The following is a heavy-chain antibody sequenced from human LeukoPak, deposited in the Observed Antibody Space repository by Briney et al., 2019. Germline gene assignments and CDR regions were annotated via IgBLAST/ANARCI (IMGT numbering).Heavy chain of an antibody. CDR2: INPNSGGT. D-gene: IGHD1-26*01. V-gene: IGHV1-2*02. CDR3: ATMGATTFDH. J-gene: IGHJ4*02. CDR1: GYTFTDYY. Sequence: GASVKVSCKASGYTFTDYYIHWVRQAPGQGLEWLGWINPNSGGTNYAQKLQGRVTMTRDTSIRTVYMEVSRLTSDDTAVYYCATMGATTFDHWGQGTLVTVYS.